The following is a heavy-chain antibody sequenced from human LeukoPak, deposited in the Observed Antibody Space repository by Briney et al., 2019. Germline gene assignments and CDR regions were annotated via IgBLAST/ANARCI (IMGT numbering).Heavy chain of an antibody. V-gene: IGHV1-69*05. CDR1: GGTFSSYA. CDR3: QHYYDSSGYSN. CDR2: IIPIFGTA. D-gene: IGHD3-22*01. Sequence: ASVEVSCKASGGTFSSYAISWVRQAPGQGLEWMGRIIPIFGTANYAQKFQGRVTITTDESTNTAYMELSSLRSEDTAVYYCQHYYDSSGYSNWGQGTLVTVSS. J-gene: IGHJ4*02.